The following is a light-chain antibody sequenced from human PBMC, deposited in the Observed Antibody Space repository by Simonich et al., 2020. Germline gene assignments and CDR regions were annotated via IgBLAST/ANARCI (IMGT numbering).Light chain of an antibody. CDR1: QSLLDSDVGNTY. J-gene: IGKJ2*01. CDR3: MQRIEFPYT. CDR2: TVS. Sequence: DIVMTQTPLSLPVTPGEPASISCRSSQSLLDSDVGNTYLDWYLQKPGQSPQLLIYTVSYRASGVPDRFSGSGSGTDFTLKISRVEAEDVGVYYCMQRIEFPYTFGQGTKLEIK. V-gene: IGKV2-40*01.